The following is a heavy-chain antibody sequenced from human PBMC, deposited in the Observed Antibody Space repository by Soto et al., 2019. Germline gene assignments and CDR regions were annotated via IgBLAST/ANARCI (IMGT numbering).Heavy chain of an antibody. J-gene: IGHJ4*02. D-gene: IGHD4-17*01. CDR1: GGSISGDYY. CDR3: ARGGARWPRYFDS. V-gene: IGHV4-30-4*08. CDR2: IYYSGSS. Sequence: PSETLSLTCSVSGGSISGDYYWSWIRQSPEKGLEWIGDIYYSGSSYSNPALQSRLSMSLDTSKNQFSLKLRSVTAADTAVYYCARGGARWPRYFDSWGQVPMWTFSS.